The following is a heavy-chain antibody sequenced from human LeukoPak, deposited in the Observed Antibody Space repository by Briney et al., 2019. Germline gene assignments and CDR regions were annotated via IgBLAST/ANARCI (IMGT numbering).Heavy chain of an antibody. Sequence: ASVKVSCKASGYTFTSYYMHWVRQAPGQGLEWVGIINPSGGSTSYAQKFQGRVTMTRDMSTSTVYMELSSLRSEDTAVYYCARGGTTVVTYWYFDLWGRGTLVTVSS. CDR3: ARGGTTVVTYWYFDL. CDR1: GYTFTSYY. V-gene: IGHV1-46*01. CDR2: INPSGGST. J-gene: IGHJ2*01. D-gene: IGHD4-23*01.